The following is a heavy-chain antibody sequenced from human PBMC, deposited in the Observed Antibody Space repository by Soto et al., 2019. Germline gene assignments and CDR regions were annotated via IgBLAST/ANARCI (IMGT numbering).Heavy chain of an antibody. CDR2: LYPTLGMT. CDR1: GVTFSVYS. V-gene: IGHV1-69*08. D-gene: IGHD3-16*01. Sequence: QVQLVQSGAEVKKPGSSVKVSCKASGVTFSVYSISWVRQAPEQGREWMGRLYPTLGMTQYAQKFQGRVTITADQSTSTAYRELSSLTSEDTAVYYCARDETRGSDYWGQGTLVTVSS. J-gene: IGHJ4*02. CDR3: ARDETRGSDY.